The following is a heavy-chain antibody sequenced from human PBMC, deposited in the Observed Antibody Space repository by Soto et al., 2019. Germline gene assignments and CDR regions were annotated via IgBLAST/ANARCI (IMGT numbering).Heavy chain of an antibody. CDR3: ARSRDVYGEDFDY. V-gene: IGHV4-4*02. Sequence: SETLSLTCAVSGGSISSSNWWSWVRQPPGKGLEWIGEIYHSGSTNYNPSLKSRVTISVDKSKNQFSLKLSSVTAADTAVYYCARSRDVYGEDFDYWGQGTLVTVSS. CDR1: GGSISSSNW. J-gene: IGHJ4*02. D-gene: IGHD4-17*01. CDR2: IYHSGST.